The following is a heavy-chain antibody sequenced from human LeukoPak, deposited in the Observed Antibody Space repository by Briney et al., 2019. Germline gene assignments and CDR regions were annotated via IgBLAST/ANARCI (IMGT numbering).Heavy chain of an antibody. CDR1: GGSISSSSYY. CDR3: ARRSYAHYDSSGHSNYYYYYMDV. CDR2: IYYSGST. J-gene: IGHJ6*03. D-gene: IGHD3-22*01. Sequence: SETLSLTCTVSGGSISSSSYYWGWIRQPPGKWLEWIGSIYYSGSTNYNPSLKSRVTISVDTSKNQFSLKLSSVTAADTAVYYCARRSYAHYDSSGHSNYYYYYMDVWGKGTTVTVSS. V-gene: IGHV4-39*01.